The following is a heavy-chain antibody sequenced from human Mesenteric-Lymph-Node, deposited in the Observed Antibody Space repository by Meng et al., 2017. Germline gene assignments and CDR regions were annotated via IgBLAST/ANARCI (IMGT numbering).Heavy chain of an antibody. CDR2: ISAYNGNT. D-gene: IGHD1-26*01. Sequence: GQLVQSGGEGKKPGASLTVSCKASGYTFTNYGITWVRQSPGQGLEWMGWISAYNGNTNYAQTLQGRVTMTTDTSTSTAYMELRSLRSDDTAVYYCARVEVGITSGDYWGQGTLVTVSS. J-gene: IGHJ4*02. CDR1: GYTFTNYG. CDR3: ARVEVGITSGDY. V-gene: IGHV1-18*01.